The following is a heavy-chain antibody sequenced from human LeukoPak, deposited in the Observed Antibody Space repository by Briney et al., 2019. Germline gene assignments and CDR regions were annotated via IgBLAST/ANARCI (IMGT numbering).Heavy chain of an antibody. D-gene: IGHD5-18*01. J-gene: IGHJ4*02. CDR3: ARQQQQLWYD. CDR2: ISSSAGTT. V-gene: IGHV3-48*03. Sequence: QTGGSLRLSCAASGFTFSSYEMNWVRQAPGKGLEWVSYISSSAGTTYYADSVKGRFTISRDNAKNSLYLQMNSLRAEDTAAYFCARQQQQLWYDWGQGTLVTVSS. CDR1: GFTFSSYE.